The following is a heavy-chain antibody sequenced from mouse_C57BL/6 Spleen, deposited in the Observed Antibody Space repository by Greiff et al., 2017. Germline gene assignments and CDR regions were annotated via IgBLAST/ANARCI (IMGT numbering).Heavy chain of an antibody. D-gene: IGHD1-1*01. Sequence: EVQLQQSGTVLARPGASVKMSCKTSGYTFTSYWMHWVKQRPGQGLEWIGAIYPGNSDTSYNQKFKGKAKLTAVTSASTAYMELSSLTNEDSAVYYCTRENYYGSSYRGYFDYWGQGTTLTVSS. CDR3: TRENYYGSSYRGYFDY. J-gene: IGHJ2*01. CDR1: GYTFTSYW. V-gene: IGHV1-5*01. CDR2: IYPGNSDT.